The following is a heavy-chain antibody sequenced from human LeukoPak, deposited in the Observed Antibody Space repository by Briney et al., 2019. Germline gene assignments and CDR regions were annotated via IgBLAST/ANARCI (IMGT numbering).Heavy chain of an antibody. CDR1: GASINSDY. D-gene: IGHD3-10*01. J-gene: IGHJ4*02. V-gene: IGHV4-4*07. CDR2: IFASGST. Sequence: PSETLSLTCTVSGASINSDYWTWVRQVAGKGLEWIGRIFASGSTNYNPCLRSRITMSVDTSKNQFSLDLSSVTAADTGVYYCVRGWAPRGEKSSFASWGQGTLVTVSS. CDR3: VRGWAPRGEKSSFAS.